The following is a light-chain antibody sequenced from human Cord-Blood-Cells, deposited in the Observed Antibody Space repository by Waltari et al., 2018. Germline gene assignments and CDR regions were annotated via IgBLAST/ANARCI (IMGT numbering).Light chain of an antibody. Sequence: DIQLTQSPSFLSASVGDRVTITCRASQGISSYLAWYQQKPGKAPKLLIYAAATLQSGVPSRFSGSGAGTEFTLRISSLQPEDFATYDCQQLNSYPPTFGQGTKVEIK. V-gene: IGKV1-9*01. J-gene: IGKJ1*01. CDR1: QGISSY. CDR2: AAA. CDR3: QQLNSYPPT.